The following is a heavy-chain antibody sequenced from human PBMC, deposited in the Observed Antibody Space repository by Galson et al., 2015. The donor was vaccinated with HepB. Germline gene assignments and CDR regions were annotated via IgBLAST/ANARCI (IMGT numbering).Heavy chain of an antibody. CDR3: ARDRSVRRSWLKIRGALDI. CDR2: INLDGSEK. D-gene: IGHD5-24*01. CDR1: GFTFSSFW. J-gene: IGHJ3*02. Sequence: SLRLSCAASGFTFSSFWMSWVRQVPGKGLEWVANINLDGSEKNFVDSVKGRFTISRDNAKNSVVLQMNSLRHEDTAVYYCARDRSVRRSWLKIRGALDIWGQGTRVTVSS. V-gene: IGHV3-7*01.